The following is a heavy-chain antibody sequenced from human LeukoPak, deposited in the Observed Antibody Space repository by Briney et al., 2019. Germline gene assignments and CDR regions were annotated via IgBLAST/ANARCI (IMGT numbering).Heavy chain of an antibody. D-gene: IGHD4-11*01. V-gene: IGHV4-59*01. J-gene: IGHJ3*02. CDR1: GGSISSYY. CDR2: IYYSGST. CDR3: ARTSTVTNAFDI. Sequence: SETLSLTCTVSGGSISSYYWSWIRQPPGKGLEWIGYIYYSGSTNYNPSLKSRVTISVDTSKNQFSLKLSSVTAADTAVYYCARTSTVTNAFDIRGQGTMVTVSS.